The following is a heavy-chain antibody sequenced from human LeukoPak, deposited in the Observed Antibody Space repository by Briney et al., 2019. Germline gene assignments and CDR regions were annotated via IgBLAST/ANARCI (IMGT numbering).Heavy chain of an antibody. D-gene: IGHD6-13*01. CDR2: IIPIFGTA. Sequence: SVKVSCKASGGTFSSYAISWVRQAPGQGLEWMGRIIPIFGTANYAQKFQGRVTITTDESTSTAYMELSSLGSEDTAVYYCAIHSSSWDYYFDYWGRGTLVTVSS. CDR1: GGTFSSYA. CDR3: AIHSSSWDYYFDY. J-gene: IGHJ4*02. V-gene: IGHV1-69*05.